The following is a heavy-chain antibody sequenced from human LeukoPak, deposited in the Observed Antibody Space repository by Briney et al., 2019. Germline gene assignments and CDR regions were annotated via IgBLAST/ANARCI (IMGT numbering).Heavy chain of an antibody. V-gene: IGHV3-30*03. CDR1: GFTLSNDG. J-gene: IGHJ4*02. CDR3: ARDTVGARDDS. CDR2: ISYDGNSK. D-gene: IGHD1-26*01. Sequence: GGSLRLSCAASGFTLSNDGMHWVRQAPGKGLEWVAIISYDGNSKSYADSVKGRFTISRDNSKKTLYLQMNSLRGEDTAVYYCARDTVGARDDSWGQGTLVIVSS.